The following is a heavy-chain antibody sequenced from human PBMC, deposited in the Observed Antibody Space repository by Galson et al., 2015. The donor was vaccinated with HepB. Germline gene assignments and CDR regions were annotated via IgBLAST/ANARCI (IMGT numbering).Heavy chain of an antibody. CDR3: ARDRGGRDGYNLVDY. CDR2: ISSSSSTI. Sequence: SLRLSCAASGFTFSSYSMNWVRQAPGKGLEWVSYISSSSSTIYYADSVKGRFTISRDNAKNSLYLQMNSLRAEDTAVYYCARDRGGRDGYNLVDYWGQGTLVTVSS. V-gene: IGHV3-48*01. J-gene: IGHJ4*02. D-gene: IGHD5-24*01. CDR1: GFTFSSYS.